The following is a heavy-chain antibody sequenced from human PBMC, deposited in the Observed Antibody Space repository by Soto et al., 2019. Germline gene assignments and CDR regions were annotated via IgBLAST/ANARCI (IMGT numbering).Heavy chain of an antibody. J-gene: IGHJ4*02. CDR3: ARGVSVTLAVQGGAPDKNYLDS. Sequence: PSETLSLTCAVSGASFSGFYWSWIRQSPGKGLEWIGEIDHSGITNHNTALKSRATMSVDTSKNQFSLKLRSVTAADTAVYYCARGVSVTLAVQGGAPDKNYLDSWSQGTLVT. CDR2: IDHSGIT. CDR1: GASFSGFY. V-gene: IGHV4-34*04. D-gene: IGHD1-26*01.